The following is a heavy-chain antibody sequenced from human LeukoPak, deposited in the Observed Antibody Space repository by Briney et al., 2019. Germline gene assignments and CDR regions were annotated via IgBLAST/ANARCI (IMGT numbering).Heavy chain of an antibody. CDR1: GGSISSGGYY. CDR2: IYYSGST. CDR3: ARGRSGYPLRY. J-gene: IGHJ4*02. V-gene: IGHV4-31*03. Sequence: SETLSLTCTVSGGSISSGGYYWSWIRQHPGKGLEWIGYIYYSGSTYYNPSLKSRVTISVDTSKNQFSLKLSSVTAADTAVYYCARGRSGYPLRYWGQGTLVTVS. D-gene: IGHD3-22*01.